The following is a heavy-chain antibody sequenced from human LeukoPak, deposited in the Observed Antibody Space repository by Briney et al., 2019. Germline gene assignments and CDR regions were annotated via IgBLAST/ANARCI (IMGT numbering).Heavy chain of an antibody. D-gene: IGHD6-19*01. CDR1: GYTFTSND. J-gene: IGHJ6*02. Sequence: ASVKVSCKASGYTFTSNDINWVRQATGQGLEWMGWMNPNSGNTGYAQKFQGRVTMTRNTSISTAYMELSSLRSEDTAVYYCARGESEVAGYYYYYGMDVWGQGTTVTVSS. CDR3: ARGESEVAGYYYYYGMDV. V-gene: IGHV1-8*01. CDR2: MNPNSGNT.